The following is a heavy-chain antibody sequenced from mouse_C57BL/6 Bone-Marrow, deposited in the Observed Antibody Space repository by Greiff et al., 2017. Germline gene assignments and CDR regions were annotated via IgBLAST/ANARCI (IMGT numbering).Heavy chain of an antibody. D-gene: IGHD1-1*01. V-gene: IGHV1-64*01. Sequence: QVQLQQPGAELVKPGASVKLSCKASGYTFTSYWMHWVKQRPGQGLEWIGMIHPNSGSTNYNEKFKSKATLTLDKSSSTAYMQLSSLTSEDSAVYYCARKAYYGSSYNYAMDYWGQGTSVTVSS. CDR3: ARKAYYGSSYNYAMDY. CDR1: GYTFTSYW. CDR2: IHPNSGST. J-gene: IGHJ4*01.